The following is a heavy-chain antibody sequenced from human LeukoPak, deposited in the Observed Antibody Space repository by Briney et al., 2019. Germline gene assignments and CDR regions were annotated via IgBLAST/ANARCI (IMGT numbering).Heavy chain of an antibody. Sequence: GGSLRLSCAASGFTFSSYAMSWVRQAPGKGLELVSSISGAGDKTYYADSVKGRLTISRDNSKNTLYLQMNSLRAEDTAVYYCAKERSPTVVPAAKLLDYWGQGTLVTVSS. D-gene: IGHD2-2*01. CDR1: GFTFSSYA. J-gene: IGHJ4*02. V-gene: IGHV3-23*01. CDR2: ISGAGDKT. CDR3: AKERSPTVVPAAKLLDY.